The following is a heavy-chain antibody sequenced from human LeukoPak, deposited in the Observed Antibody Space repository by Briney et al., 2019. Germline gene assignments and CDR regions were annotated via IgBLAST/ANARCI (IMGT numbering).Heavy chain of an antibody. CDR2: VSAYNGNT. J-gene: IGHJ4*02. D-gene: IGHD1-26*01. CDR3: VASSSGSYRHSDY. Sequence: ASVKVSCKASGYTFTSYGISWVRQAPGQGLEWMGWVSAYNGNTNYAQKLQGRVNMTTDTSTSTAYMELRSLRSDDTAVYYCVASSSGSYRHSDYWGQGTLVTVSS. CDR1: GYTFTSYG. V-gene: IGHV1-18*01.